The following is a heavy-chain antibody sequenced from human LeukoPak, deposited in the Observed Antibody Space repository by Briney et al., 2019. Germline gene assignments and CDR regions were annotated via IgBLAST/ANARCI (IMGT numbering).Heavy chain of an antibody. V-gene: IGHV3-23*01. J-gene: IGHJ4*02. CDR2: ISGSGGST. CDR3: ARGGIQVSGIDEFDY. CDR1: GFTFSSYA. D-gene: IGHD6-19*01. Sequence: GGSLRLSCAASGFTFSSYAMSWVRQAPGQGLEWVSVISGSGGSTYYADSVKGRFTISRDNSKNTLYLQMSSLRAEDTAVYYCARGGIQVSGIDEFDYWGQGTLVTVSS.